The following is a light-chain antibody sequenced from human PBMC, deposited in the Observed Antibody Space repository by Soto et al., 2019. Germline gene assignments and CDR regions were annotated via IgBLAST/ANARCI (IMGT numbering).Light chain of an antibody. CDR1: HSVTSSH. V-gene: IGKV3-20*01. CDR2: GAS. J-gene: IGKJ2*01. CDR3: HQYGNSPLT. Sequence: IVLTQSPATLSLSPGERATLSCRASHSVTSSHVAWYRQKPGQPPTLLIYGASSRAAGVADRFSGDGSGKDFTLTISRLETADFAVDLCHQYGNSPLTFGRGTKLEMK.